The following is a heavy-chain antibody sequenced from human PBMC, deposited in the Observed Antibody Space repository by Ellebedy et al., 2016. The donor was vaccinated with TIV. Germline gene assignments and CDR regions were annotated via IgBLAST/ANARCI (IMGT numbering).Heavy chain of an antibody. V-gene: IGHV4-61*01. CDR1: GGSVSSGTYY. CDR3: ARDRGGTVRVAGYIGGVVVPAAMIPLSYYYGMDV. Sequence: SETLSLXCTVSGGSVSSGTYYWSWIRQPPGKGLEWIGYIYYSGSTNYNPSLKSRVTISVDTSKNQFSLKLSSVTAADTAVYYCARDRGGTVRVAGYIGGVVVPAAMIPLSYYYGMDVWGQGTTVTVSS. J-gene: IGHJ6*02. D-gene: IGHD2-2*01. CDR2: IYYSGST.